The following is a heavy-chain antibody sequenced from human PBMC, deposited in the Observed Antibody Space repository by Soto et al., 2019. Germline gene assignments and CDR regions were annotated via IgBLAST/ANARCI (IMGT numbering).Heavy chain of an antibody. CDR1: GYTFTSYG. D-gene: IGHD3-22*01. J-gene: IGHJ1*01. CDR2: ISAYNGHT. Sequence: VQLVKSGAEVKKPGASVKVSCKASGYTFTSYGISWVRQAPGQVLEWMGWISAYNGHTNHAQKSQGRVTMTTDTSTSTAYMELRSLRSDDTAVYYCAGDYYDSSGYLFQHWGQGTLVTVSS. CDR3: AGDYYDSSGYLFQH. V-gene: IGHV1-18*01.